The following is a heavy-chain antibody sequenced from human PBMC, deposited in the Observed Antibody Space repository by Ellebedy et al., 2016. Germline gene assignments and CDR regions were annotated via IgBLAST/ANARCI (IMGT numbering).Heavy chain of an antibody. V-gene: IGHV1-46*01. D-gene: IGHD4-17*01. J-gene: IGHJ4*02. CDR2: INPSGGST. Sequence: ASVKVSCKASGYTFTSYYMHWVRQAPGQGLEWMGIINPSGGSTSYAQKFQGRVTMTRGTSTSTVYMELSSLRSEDTAVYYCAVMTTVTTGSRDYWGQGTLVTVSS. CDR1: GYTFTSYY. CDR3: AVMTTVTTGSRDY.